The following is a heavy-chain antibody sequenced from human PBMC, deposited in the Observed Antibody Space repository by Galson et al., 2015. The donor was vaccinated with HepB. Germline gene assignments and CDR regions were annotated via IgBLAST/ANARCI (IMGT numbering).Heavy chain of an antibody. CDR2: IDWDDDK. CDR1: GFSLSTSGMC. J-gene: IGHJ6*03. Sequence: PALVKPTQTLTLTCTFSGFSLSTSGMCVSWIRQPPGKALEWLARIDWDDDKYYSTSLKTRLTISKDTSKNQVVLTMTNMDPVDTATYYCARLTTVTTVGYYYYYMDVWGKGTTVTVSS. CDR3: ARLTTVTTVGYYYYYMDV. D-gene: IGHD4-11*01. V-gene: IGHV2-70*11.